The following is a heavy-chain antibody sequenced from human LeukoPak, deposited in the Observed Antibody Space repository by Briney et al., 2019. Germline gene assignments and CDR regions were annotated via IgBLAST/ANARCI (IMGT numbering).Heavy chain of an antibody. CDR3: ARSSSDIVLMVYAWDY. J-gene: IGHJ4*02. CDR1: GGTFSSYA. V-gene: IGHV1-69*13. Sequence: SVKVSCKASGGTFSSYAISWVRQAPGQGLEWMGGIIPIFGTANYAQKFQGRVTITADESTSTAYMELSSLRSEDTAVYYCARSSSDIVLMVYAWDYWGQGTLVTVSS. D-gene: IGHD2-8*01. CDR2: IIPIFGTA.